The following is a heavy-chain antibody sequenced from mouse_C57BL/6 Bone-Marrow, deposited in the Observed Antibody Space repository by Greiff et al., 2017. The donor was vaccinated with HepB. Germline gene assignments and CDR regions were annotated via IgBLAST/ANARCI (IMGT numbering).Heavy chain of an antibody. Sequence: EVMLVESGGGLVQPGGSMKLSCAASGFTFSDAWMDWVRQSPEKGLEWVAEIRNKANNHATYYAESVKGRFTISRDDSKSSVYLQMNSLRAEDTGIYYCTKGPFYYDYDEDYWGQGTTLTVSS. J-gene: IGHJ2*01. CDR1: GFTFSDAW. V-gene: IGHV6-6*01. CDR2: IRNKANNHAT. D-gene: IGHD2-4*01. CDR3: TKGPFYYDYDEDY.